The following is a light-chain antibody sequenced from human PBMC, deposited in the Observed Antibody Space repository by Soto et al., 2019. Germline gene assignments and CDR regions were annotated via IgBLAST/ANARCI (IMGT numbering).Light chain of an antibody. J-gene: IGLJ1*01. V-gene: IGLV2-14*01. CDR1: RSDVGLYNY. CDR3: SSYTSSDTLYV. Sequence: QSVLTQPASVSVSPGQSITISCTGTRSDVGLYNYVSWYQQHPGRAPKLIIYEVTNRPSGVSNRFSGSKSGNTASLTISGLQAEDEADYYCSSYTSSDTLYVFGTGTKVTVL. CDR2: EVT.